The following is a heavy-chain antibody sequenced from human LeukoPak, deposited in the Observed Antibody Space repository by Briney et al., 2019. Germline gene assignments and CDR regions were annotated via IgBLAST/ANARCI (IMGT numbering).Heavy chain of an antibody. D-gene: IGHD6-6*01. CDR2: MNPNSGNT. CDR1: QDGIDCNS. J-gene: IGHJ4*02. CDR3: ARGSWGEIAGRKSFEF. V-gene: IGHV1-8*01. Sequence: AMGPWKSCQDGIDCNSRWSPQHENRQGLEWMGWMNPNSGNTGYAQKFQGRVTMTRVTSISTAYMELNNLTSEDTAVYYCARGSWGEIAGRKSFEFWGQGSLVTVSS.